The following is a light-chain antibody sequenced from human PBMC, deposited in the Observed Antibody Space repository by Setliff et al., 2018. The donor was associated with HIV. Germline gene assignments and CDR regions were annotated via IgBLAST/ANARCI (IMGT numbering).Light chain of an antibody. CDR3: QVWDSRSAVV. CDR2: YGT. J-gene: IGLJ2*01. Sequence: SYELTQPPSVSVAPGKTARITCGGNNIGSKSVHWYQQKSGQAPVLVIYYGTDRPSGIPERFSGSNSGNTATLTISRVEAGDEADYYCQVWDSRSAVVFGGGTKVTVL. V-gene: IGLV3-21*04. CDR1: NIGSKS.